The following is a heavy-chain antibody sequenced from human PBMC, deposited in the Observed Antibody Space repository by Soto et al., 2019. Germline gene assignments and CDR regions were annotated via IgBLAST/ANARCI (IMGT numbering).Heavy chain of an antibody. CDR3: AGLRGYAGSPIDY. V-gene: IGHV4-59*01. D-gene: IGHD2-15*01. J-gene: IGHJ4*02. CDR2: ISHSGNT. CDR1: GGSIISGY. Sequence: PSETLSLTCTVSGGSIISGYWSWIRQPPGKGREWIGDISHSGNTNYNPSVKSRVTLSVDTPKNQFSLRLSSVTTADTAVYYCAGLRGYAGSPIDYWGQGTLVTVSS.